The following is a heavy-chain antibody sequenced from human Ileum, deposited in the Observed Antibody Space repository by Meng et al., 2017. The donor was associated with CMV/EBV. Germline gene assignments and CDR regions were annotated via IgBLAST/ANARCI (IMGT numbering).Heavy chain of an antibody. J-gene: IGHJ6*02. CDR1: GFRFSDYE. V-gene: IGHV3-48*03. Sequence: GSLKISCAASGFRFSDYEMNWVRQAPGKGLEWISYISSSGTTQYYADSVKGRFTISRDNAKNSVYLQMNSLRAEDTAVYYCARGTFGYYGMDVWGQGTTVTVSS. CDR2: ISSSGTTQ. D-gene: IGHD3-3*01. CDR3: ARGTFGYYGMDV.